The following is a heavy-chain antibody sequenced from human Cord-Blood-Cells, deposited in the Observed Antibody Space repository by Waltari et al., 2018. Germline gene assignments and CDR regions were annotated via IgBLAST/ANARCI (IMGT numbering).Heavy chain of an antibody. Sequence: QVQLVQSGAEVKKPGASVKVSCKVSGYTLTELSMHWVRQAPGKGLEWMGGFDPEDSETIYAQKFQCRVTMTEDTSTDTAYMELSSLRSEDTAVYYCATLPRTGTTLDAFDIWGQGTMVTVSS. D-gene: IGHD1-7*01. CDR2: FDPEDSET. J-gene: IGHJ3*02. V-gene: IGHV1-24*01. CDR3: ATLPRTGTTLDAFDI. CDR1: GYTLTELS.